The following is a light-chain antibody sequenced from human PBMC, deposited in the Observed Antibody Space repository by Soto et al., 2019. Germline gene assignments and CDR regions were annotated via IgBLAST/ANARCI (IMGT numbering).Light chain of an antibody. CDR3: SLSYNDRQF. CDR2: DTN. V-gene: IGLV7-46*01. Sequence: QAVVTQAPSLTVSPGVTVTLTCGSSAGAVTSGHYPYWFQQKPGQAPRTLIYDTNIKHSWTPARFTGSLLGDKAALTLSGAQPEDEAEYYCSLSYNDRQFFGSGTKVTVL. CDR1: AGAVTSGHY. J-gene: IGLJ1*01.